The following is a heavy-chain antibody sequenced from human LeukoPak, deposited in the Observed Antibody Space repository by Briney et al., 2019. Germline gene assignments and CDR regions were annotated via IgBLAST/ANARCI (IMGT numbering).Heavy chain of an antibody. V-gene: IGHV3-7*01. CDR1: GFTFSSYA. D-gene: IGHD1-20*01. CDR2: IKQDGSEK. CDR3: ARDPGYDSLDAFDI. J-gene: IGHJ3*02. Sequence: GGSLRLSCAASGFTFSSYAMHWVRQAPGKGLEWVANIKQDGSEKYYVDSVKGRFTISRDNAKNSLYLQMNSLRAEDTAVYYCARDPGYDSLDAFDIWGQGTMVTVSS.